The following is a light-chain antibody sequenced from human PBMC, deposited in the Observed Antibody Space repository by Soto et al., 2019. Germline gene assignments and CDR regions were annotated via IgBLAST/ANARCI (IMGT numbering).Light chain of an antibody. J-gene: IGKJ1*01. Sequence: DIQMTQSPSTLSASVGDRVTITCRASQRISSWLAWYQQKPGKAPKLLIYDASSLDSGVPSRFSGSGSGTEFTLTISSLQPDDFATYYCQQYNSYWWTFGQGTKVEIK. V-gene: IGKV1-5*01. CDR2: DAS. CDR3: QQYNSYWWT. CDR1: QRISSW.